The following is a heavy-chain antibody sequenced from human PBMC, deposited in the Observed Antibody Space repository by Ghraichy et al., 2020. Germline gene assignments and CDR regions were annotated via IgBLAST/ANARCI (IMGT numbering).Heavy chain of an antibody. Sequence: GGSLRLSCAASGFTFSSYAMSWVRQAPGKGLEWVSSISDSGGSTYYADSVKGRFTISRDNSKNTVYLQMNSLRAEDTAVYYCAKERSVSIAAIVYWGQGTLVTVSS. CDR1: GFTFSSYA. D-gene: IGHD6-25*01. CDR2: ISDSGGST. CDR3: AKERSVSIAAIVY. J-gene: IGHJ4*02. V-gene: IGHV3-23*01.